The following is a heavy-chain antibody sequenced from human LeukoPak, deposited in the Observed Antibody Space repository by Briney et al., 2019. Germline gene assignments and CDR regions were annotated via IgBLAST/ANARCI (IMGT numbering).Heavy chain of an antibody. CDR3: ARDMGWGDPLDY. CDR1: GYTFTSYD. V-gene: IGHV1-69*13. D-gene: IGHD2-21*02. Sequence: SVKVSCKASGYTFTSYDINWVRQAPGQGLEWMGGIIVITGTTNTAQKFQGRVTITADESTSTAYMQLSSLRSEDTAVYYCARDMGWGDPLDYWGQGTLVTVSS. CDR2: IIVITGTT. J-gene: IGHJ4*02.